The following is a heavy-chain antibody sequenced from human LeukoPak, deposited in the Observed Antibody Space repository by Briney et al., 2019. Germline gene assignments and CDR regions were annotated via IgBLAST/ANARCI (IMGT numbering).Heavy chain of an antibody. D-gene: IGHD3-22*01. CDR1: GFTFSSYA. Sequence: PGGSLRLSCAASGFTFSSYAMSWVRQAPGKGLEWVSAISGNGGSTYYADSVKGRFTISRDNSKNTLYLQMNSLRAEDTAVYYCAKTPYLMIVVVTTYYFDYWGQGTLVTVSS. CDR2: ISGNGGST. J-gene: IGHJ4*02. V-gene: IGHV3-23*01. CDR3: AKTPYLMIVVVTTYYFDY.